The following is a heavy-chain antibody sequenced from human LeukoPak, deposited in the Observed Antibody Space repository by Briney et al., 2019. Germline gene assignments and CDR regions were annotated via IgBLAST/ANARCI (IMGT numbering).Heavy chain of an antibody. CDR2: IYISGST. D-gene: IGHD6-13*01. CDR3: ARVGSSWDYYYYMDV. J-gene: IGHJ6*03. V-gene: IGHV4-61*02. CDR1: GGSISSGSYY. Sequence: SQTLSLTCTVSGGSISSGSYYWSWIRQPAGKGLEWIGRIYISGSTNYNPSLKSRVTISVDTSKNQFSLKLSSVTAADTAVYYCARVGSSWDYYYYMDVWGKGTTVTVSS.